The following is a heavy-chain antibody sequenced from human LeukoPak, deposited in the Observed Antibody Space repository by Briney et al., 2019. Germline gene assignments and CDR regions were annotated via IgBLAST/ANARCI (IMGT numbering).Heavy chain of an antibody. V-gene: IGHV1-2*02. D-gene: IGHD3-22*01. CDR3: ARYYYDSSFVDY. J-gene: IGHJ4*02. Sequence: ASVKVSCKASGYTFTGYYMHWVRQAPGQGLEWMGWINPNSGGTNYAQKFQGRVTMTRDTPISTAYMELSRLRSDDTAVYYCARYYYDSSFVDYWGQGTLVTVSS. CDR1: GYTFTGYY. CDR2: INPNSGGT.